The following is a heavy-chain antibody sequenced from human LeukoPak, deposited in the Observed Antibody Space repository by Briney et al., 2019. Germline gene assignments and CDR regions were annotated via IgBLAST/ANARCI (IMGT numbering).Heavy chain of an antibody. D-gene: IGHD3-10*01. CDR2: INPSGGST. V-gene: IGHV1-46*01. J-gene: IGHJ4*02. CDR1: GYTFTSYY. Sequence: ASVKVSCKASGYTFTSYYMHWVRQAPGQGLEWMGIINPSGGSTSYAQKFQGRVTMTRDTSTSTVYMELSSLRSEDTAVYYCAIEGRGVIIANWGQGTLVTVSS. CDR3: AIEGRGVIIAN.